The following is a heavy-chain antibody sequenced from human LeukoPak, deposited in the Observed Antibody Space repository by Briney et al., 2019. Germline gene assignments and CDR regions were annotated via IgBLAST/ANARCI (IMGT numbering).Heavy chain of an antibody. Sequence: GGSLRLSCAASGFTVSSNYMSWVRRAPGKGLEWGSDIYSGGSTYYADSVKGRFTISRDNSKNTMYLQMNSLRAEDTAVYYCAIGDRPSKAENYDFWSGYYFSYFDYWGQGTLVTVSS. J-gene: IGHJ4*02. CDR3: AIGDRPSKAENYDFWSGYYFSYFDY. V-gene: IGHV3-53*01. CDR1: GFTVSSNY. D-gene: IGHD3-3*01. CDR2: IYSGGST.